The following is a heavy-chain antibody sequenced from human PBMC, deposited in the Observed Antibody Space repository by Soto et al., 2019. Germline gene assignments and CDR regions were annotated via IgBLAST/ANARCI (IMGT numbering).Heavy chain of an antibody. CDR1: GFTFSNAW. V-gene: IGHV3-15*01. CDR3: AENQWLGSQFDY. CDR2: IKSKTDGGTT. J-gene: IGHJ4*02. D-gene: IGHD6-19*01. Sequence: GGSLRLSCAASGFTFSNAWMSWVRQAPGKGLEWVGRIKSKTDGGTTDYAAPVKGRFTISRDDSKNTLYLQMNSLRAEDTAVYYCAENQWLGSQFDYWGQGTLVTVSS.